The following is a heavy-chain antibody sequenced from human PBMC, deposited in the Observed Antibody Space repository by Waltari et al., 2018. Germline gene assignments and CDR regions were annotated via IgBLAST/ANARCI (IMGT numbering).Heavy chain of an antibody. CDR3: ARVPALGYCSGGSCYRFDY. D-gene: IGHD2-15*01. J-gene: IGHJ4*02. V-gene: IGHV1-8*01. Sequence: QVQLVQSGAEVKKPGASVRVSCKASAYTFTSYDINWVRQAPGQGLGWMGWMNPNSGNTGYAQKFQGRVTMTRDTSISTAYMELSSLRSEDTAVYYCARVPALGYCSGGSCYRFDYWGQGTLVTVSS. CDR1: AYTFTSYD. CDR2: MNPNSGNT.